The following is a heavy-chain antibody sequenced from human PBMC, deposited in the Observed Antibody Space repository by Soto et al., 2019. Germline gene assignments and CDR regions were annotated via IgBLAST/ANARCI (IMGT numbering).Heavy chain of an antibody. V-gene: IGHV1-3*01. CDR2: INAGNGNT. CDR1: GYTFTSYA. Sequence: GASVKVSCKASGYTFTSYAMHWVRQAPGQRLEWMGWINAGNGNTKYSQKFQGRVTITRDTSASTAYIELSSLRSEDTAVYYCARNVENPTPGKKWFTPWGQGTLVTVSS. CDR3: ARNVENPTPGKKWFTP. J-gene: IGHJ5*02.